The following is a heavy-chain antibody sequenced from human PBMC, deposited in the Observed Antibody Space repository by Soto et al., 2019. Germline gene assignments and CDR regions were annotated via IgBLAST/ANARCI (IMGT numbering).Heavy chain of an antibody. Sequence: SETLSLTCTVSGGSISSYYWSWIRQPPGKGLEWIGYIYYSGSTNYNPSLKSRVTISVDTSKNQFSLKLSSVTAADTAVYYCARDAGDCSSTSCSNWFNPWGQGTLVTVSS. J-gene: IGHJ5*02. D-gene: IGHD2-2*01. V-gene: IGHV4-59*01. CDR3: ARDAGDCSSTSCSNWFNP. CDR2: IYYSGST. CDR1: GGSISSYY.